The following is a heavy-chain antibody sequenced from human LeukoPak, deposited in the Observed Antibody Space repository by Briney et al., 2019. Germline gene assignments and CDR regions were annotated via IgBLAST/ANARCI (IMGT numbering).Heavy chain of an antibody. V-gene: IGHV4-31*03. CDR1: GGSITIGISY. J-gene: IGHJ4*02. CDR3: GKVGGNSNS. D-gene: IGHD4-23*01. Sequence: SETLSLPCTLSGGSITIGISYWNWIRQHPGKGLEWFWSIHTSIGTSYNPSLESRLTISVDTSENQFFLKMSSVTGADMAMYYCGKVGGNSNSWGQGILVTVS. CDR2: IHTSIGT.